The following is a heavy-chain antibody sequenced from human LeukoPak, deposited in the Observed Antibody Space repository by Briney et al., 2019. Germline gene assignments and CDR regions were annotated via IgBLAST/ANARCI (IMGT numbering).Heavy chain of an antibody. D-gene: IGHD6-13*01. CDR1: GFTFRSYD. Sequence: GGSLRLSCAASGFTFRSYDMHWVRQATGKGLEWVSGIGTAGEIYYPGSVKGRFTISRENAKNSLYLQMNSLRAGDAAVYYCARAAYSSTWYSRYFDLWGRGTLVTVSS. V-gene: IGHV3-13*01. J-gene: IGHJ2*01. CDR2: IGTAGEI. CDR3: ARAAYSSTWYSRYFDL.